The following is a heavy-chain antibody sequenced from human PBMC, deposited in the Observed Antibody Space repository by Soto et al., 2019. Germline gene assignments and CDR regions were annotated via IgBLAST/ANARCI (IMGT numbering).Heavy chain of an antibody. CDR3: ARDMLSPNTLGEFDY. Sequence: SLRLSCAASGFTFSSYGMHWVRQAPGKGLEWVAVIWYDGSNKYYADSVKGRFTISRDNSKNTLYLQMNSLRAEDTAVYYCARDMLSPNTLGEFDYWGQGTLVIVSS. CDR1: GFTFSSYG. CDR2: IWYDGSNK. D-gene: IGHD3-10*02. J-gene: IGHJ4*02. V-gene: IGHV3-33*01.